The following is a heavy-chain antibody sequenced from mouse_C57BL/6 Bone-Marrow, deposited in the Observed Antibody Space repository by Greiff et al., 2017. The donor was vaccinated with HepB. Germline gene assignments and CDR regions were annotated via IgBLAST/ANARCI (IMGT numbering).Heavy chain of an antibody. J-gene: IGHJ3*01. Sequence: EVQRLESGPGLVKPSQSLSLTCSVTGYSITSGYYWNWIRQFPGNKLEWMGYISYDGSNNYNPSLKNRISITRDTSKNQFFLKLNSVTTEDTATYYCAYLAWFAYWGQGTLVTVSA. CDR2: ISYDGSN. CDR1: GYSITSGYY. CDR3: AYLAWFAY. V-gene: IGHV3-6*01.